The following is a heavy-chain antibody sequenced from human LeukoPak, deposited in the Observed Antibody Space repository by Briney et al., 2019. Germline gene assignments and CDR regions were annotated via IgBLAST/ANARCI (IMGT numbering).Heavy chain of an antibody. D-gene: IGHD6-19*01. V-gene: IGHV3-48*03. Sequence: GGSLRLSCAASGFTFSSYEMNWVRQAPGKGLEWVSYISSSGSTIYYADSVKDRFTISRDNAKNSLYLQMNSLRAEDTAVYYCAREVGGWYGGDAFDIWGQGTMVTVSS. J-gene: IGHJ3*02. CDR3: AREVGGWYGGDAFDI. CDR2: ISSSGSTI. CDR1: GFTFSSYE.